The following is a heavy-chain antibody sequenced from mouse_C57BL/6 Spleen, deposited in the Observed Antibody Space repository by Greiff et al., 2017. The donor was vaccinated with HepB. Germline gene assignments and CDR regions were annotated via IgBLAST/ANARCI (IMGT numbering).Heavy chain of an antibody. CDR2: IDPETGGT. Sequence: VQLQQSGAELVRPGASVTLSCKASGYTFTDYEMHWVKQTPVHGLEWIGAIDPETGGTAYNQKFKGKAILTADKSSSTAYVELRSLTSEDSAVYYCTRSGSGYGFYYWGQGTTLTVSS. CDR3: TRSGSGYGFYY. V-gene: IGHV1-15*01. CDR1: GYTFTDYE. D-gene: IGHD3-2*02. J-gene: IGHJ2*01.